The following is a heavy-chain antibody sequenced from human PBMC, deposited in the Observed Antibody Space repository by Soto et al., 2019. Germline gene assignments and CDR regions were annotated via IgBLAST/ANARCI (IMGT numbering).Heavy chain of an antibody. J-gene: IGHJ3*02. D-gene: IGHD6-19*01. Sequence: GSLRLSCAASGFTFSSYSMNWVRQAPGKGLEWVSSISSSSSYIYYADSVKGRFTISRDNAKNSLYLQMNSLRAEDAAVYYCARDFEKYIVAVAGRNSAFDIWGQGTMVTVSS. V-gene: IGHV3-21*01. CDR3: ARDFEKYIVAVAGRNSAFDI. CDR1: GFTFSSYS. CDR2: ISSSSSYI.